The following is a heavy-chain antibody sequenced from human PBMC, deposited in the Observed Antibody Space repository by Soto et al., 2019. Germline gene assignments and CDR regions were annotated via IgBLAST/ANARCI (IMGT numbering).Heavy chain of an antibody. CDR2: VPYAGNT. CDR3: ARPFAAQTVVGFDF. Sequence: SETLSLTCTVSGGSISSYYWSWIRQPPGKGLEWIGSVPYAGNTYYNPSLKSRVTLFIDTSKNHFSLSLRSVTAADTAVYYCARPFAAQTVVGFDFWGQGLLVTVSS. J-gene: IGHJ4*02. V-gene: IGHV4-59*04. CDR1: GGSISSYY. D-gene: IGHD6-19*01.